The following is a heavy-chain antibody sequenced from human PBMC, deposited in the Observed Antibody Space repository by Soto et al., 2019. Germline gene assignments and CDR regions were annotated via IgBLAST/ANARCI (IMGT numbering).Heavy chain of an antibody. V-gene: IGHV3-49*03. J-gene: IGHJ4*02. CDR2: IRSKAYGGTT. CDR3: TRAYDIVVVPAAHLHDY. CDR1: GFTFGDYA. D-gene: IGHD2-2*01. Sequence: GGSLRLSCTASGFTFGDYAMSWFRQAPGKGLEWVGFIRSKAYGGTTEYAASVKGRFTISRDDSKSIAYLQMNSLKTEDTAVYYCTRAYDIVVVPAAHLHDYWGKGTLVTVSS.